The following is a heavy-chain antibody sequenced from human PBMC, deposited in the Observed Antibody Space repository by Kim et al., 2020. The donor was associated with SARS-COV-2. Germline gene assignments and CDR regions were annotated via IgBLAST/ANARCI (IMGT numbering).Heavy chain of an antibody. V-gene: IGHV1-18*01. J-gene: IGHJ3*02. CDR3: ARDMGDYGDYRTSLDAFDI. Sequence: ASVKVSCKASGYTFTSYGISWVRQAPGQGLEWMGWISAYNGNTNYAQKLQGRVTMTTDTSTSTAYMELRSLRSDDTAVYYCARDMGDYGDYRTSLDAFDIWGQGTMVTVSS. D-gene: IGHD4-17*01. CDR1: GYTFTSYG. CDR2: ISAYNGNT.